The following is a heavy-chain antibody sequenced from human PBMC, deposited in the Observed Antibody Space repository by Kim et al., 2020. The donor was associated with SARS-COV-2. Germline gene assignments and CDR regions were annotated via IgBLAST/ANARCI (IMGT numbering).Heavy chain of an antibody. V-gene: IGHV3-7*01. Sequence: EKHFVDSVKGRFIISRDNAKNSLYLQMNSLRVGDTAFYYCAREGSLGNFDLWGQGTLATVSS. J-gene: IGHJ4*02. D-gene: IGHD7-27*01. CDR3: AREGSLGNFDL. CDR2: EK.